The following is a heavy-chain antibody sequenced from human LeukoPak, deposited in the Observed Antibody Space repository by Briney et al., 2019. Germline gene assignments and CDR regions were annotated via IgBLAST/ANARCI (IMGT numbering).Heavy chain of an antibody. V-gene: IGHV1-18*01. J-gene: IGHJ3*02. Sequence: GASVKVSCKASGYTFTSYGISWVRRAPGQGLEWMGWISAYNGNTNYAQKLQGRVTMTTDTSTSTAYMELRSLRSDDTAVYYCARTKAPYSSGWFYDAFDIWGQGTMVTVSS. CDR3: ARTKAPYSSGWFYDAFDI. CDR2: ISAYNGNT. D-gene: IGHD6-19*01. CDR1: GYTFTSYG.